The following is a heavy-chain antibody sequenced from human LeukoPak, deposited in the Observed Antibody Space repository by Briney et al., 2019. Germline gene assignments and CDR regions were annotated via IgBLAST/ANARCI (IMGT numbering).Heavy chain of an antibody. CDR1: GGSISSYY. Sequence: SETLSLTCTVSGGSISSYYWSWIRQPPGKGLEWIGYFYYSGSTNYNPSLKSRVTISVDTSKNQFSLKLSSVTAADTAVYYCARLVLVRGYDILTGGFDYWGQGTLVTVSS. CDR2: FYYSGST. CDR3: ARLVLVRGYDILTGGFDY. J-gene: IGHJ4*02. V-gene: IGHV4-59*08. D-gene: IGHD3-9*01.